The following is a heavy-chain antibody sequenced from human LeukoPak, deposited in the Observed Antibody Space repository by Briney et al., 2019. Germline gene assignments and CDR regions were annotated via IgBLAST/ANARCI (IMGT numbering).Heavy chain of an antibody. CDR2: IYYSGST. CDR3: ARDKYMDV. V-gene: IGHV4-59*11. J-gene: IGHJ6*03. CDR1: GGSISSHY. Sequence: SETLSLTCTVSGGSISSHYWSWIRQPPGKGLEWIGYIYYSGSTNYNPSLKSRVTISVDTSKNQFSLKLSSVTAADTDVYYCARDKYMDVWGKGTTVNVSS.